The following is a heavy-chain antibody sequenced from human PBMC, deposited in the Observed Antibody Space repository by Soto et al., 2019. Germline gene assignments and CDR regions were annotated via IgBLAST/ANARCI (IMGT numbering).Heavy chain of an antibody. CDR1: GYSFTSYW. Sequence: GESLKISCKGSGYSFTSYWISWVRQMPGKGLEWMGRIDPSDSYTNYSPSFQGHVTISADNSRNTLYLQMTSLRVEDTAVYYCAKDGSGSNYVSLGMDVWGQGTTVTVS. D-gene: IGHD1-26*01. V-gene: IGHV5-10-1*01. CDR2: IDPSDSYT. CDR3: AKDGSGSNYVSLGMDV. J-gene: IGHJ6*02.